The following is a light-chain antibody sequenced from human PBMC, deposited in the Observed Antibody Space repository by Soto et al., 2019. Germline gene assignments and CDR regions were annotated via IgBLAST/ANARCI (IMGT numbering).Light chain of an antibody. CDR3: EQANSFPPT. J-gene: IGKJ1*01. CDR1: QGLSSW. Sequence: DIQMTQSPSSVSASVGDRVTITCRASQGLSSWLAWYQQKPGKAPKLLIYAASSLQSGVPSRFSGSGSGTYFTLTVSSLQTEEFATYYCEQANSFPPTFGQGTKVEIE. CDR2: AAS. V-gene: IGKV1-12*01.